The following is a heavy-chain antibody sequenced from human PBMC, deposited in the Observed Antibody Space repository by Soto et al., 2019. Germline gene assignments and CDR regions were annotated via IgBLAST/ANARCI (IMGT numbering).Heavy chain of an antibody. D-gene: IGHD2-21*02. CDR3: ARQRTTVVTQAYFDH. V-gene: IGHV4-39*01. CDR2: IYYSGRT. CDR1: GESISNSSDY. J-gene: IGHJ4*02. Sequence: PSETLSLTGIISGESISNSSDYWGWIRRPPGKGLEWIGSIYYSGRTYYNPSFKSRVTISIDTSKNQFSLKLSSVTATDTAVYYCARQRTTVVTQAYFDHWGQGALVTVSS.